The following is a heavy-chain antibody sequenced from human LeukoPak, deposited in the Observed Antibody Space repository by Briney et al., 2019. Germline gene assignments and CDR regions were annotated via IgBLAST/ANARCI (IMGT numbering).Heavy chain of an antibody. J-gene: IGHJ6*03. CDR2: IYNSGST. Sequence: PSQTLSLTCTVSGGSISSGSYYWTWIRQPAGKGLELIGRIYNSGSTNYNPSLKSRVTMSVDTSKNQFSLKLSSVTAADTAVYYCAREGYDILTGYYPVVDYYYYMDVWGKGTTVTISS. D-gene: IGHD3-9*01. CDR3: AREGYDILTGYYPVVDYYYYMDV. CDR1: GGSISSGSYY. V-gene: IGHV4-61*02.